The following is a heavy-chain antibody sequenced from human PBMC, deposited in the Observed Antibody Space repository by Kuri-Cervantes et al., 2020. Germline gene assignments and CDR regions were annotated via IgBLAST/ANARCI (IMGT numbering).Heavy chain of an antibody. CDR3: ARGPGDYRGSGNDYYGMDV. Sequence: GESLKISCAASGFTFSSYAMHWVRQAPGKGLEWVAVISYDGSNKYYADSVKGRFTISRDNSKNTLYLQMNSLSDEDTAVYYCARGPGDYRGSGNDYYGMDVWGQGTTVTVSS. V-gene: IGHV3-30-3*01. J-gene: IGHJ6*02. CDR1: GFTFSSYA. D-gene: IGHD3-10*01. CDR2: ISYDGSNK.